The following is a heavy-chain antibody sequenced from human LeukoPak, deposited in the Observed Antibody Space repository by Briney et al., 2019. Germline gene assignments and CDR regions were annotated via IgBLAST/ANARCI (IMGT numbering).Heavy chain of an antibody. CDR3: TKDDDSTSYYFDY. Sequence: GGSLRLSCAASGFTFSSYWMYWVGKAPGKGLVWFSRINSDGSTTNYADSVKGRFTISRDNAKNTLYLQMNSLRAEDTAVYYCTKDDDSTSYYFDYWGQGTLVTVSS. D-gene: IGHD2-2*01. CDR1: GFTFSSYW. CDR2: INSDGSTT. V-gene: IGHV3-74*01. J-gene: IGHJ4*02.